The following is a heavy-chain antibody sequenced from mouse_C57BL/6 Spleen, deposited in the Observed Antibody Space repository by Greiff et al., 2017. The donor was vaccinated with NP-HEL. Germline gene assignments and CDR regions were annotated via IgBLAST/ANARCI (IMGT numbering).Heavy chain of an antibody. J-gene: IGHJ2*01. CDR2: IYPGDGDS. CDR1: GFAFSSYW. Sequence: VQLQQSGAELVKPGASVKLSCKASGFAFSSYWMNWVKQRPGKGLEWIGQIYPGDGDSNYNGKFKGKATLTDDTTTSTAYMQLSSLTAEESAVYCCAISGGYDYDSFYFEVWGKGTTLTVSS. CDR3: AISGGYDYDSFYFEV. D-gene: IGHD2-4*01. V-gene: IGHV1-80*01.